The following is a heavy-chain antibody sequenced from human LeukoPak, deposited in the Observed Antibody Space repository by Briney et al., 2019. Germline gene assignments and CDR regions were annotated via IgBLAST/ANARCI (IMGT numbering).Heavy chain of an antibody. Sequence: SETLSLTCTVSGGSISSYYWSWIRQPPGKGLEWIGYIYYSGSTNYNPSLKSRVTISVDTSKNQFSLKLSSVTAADTAVYYCARISTVTTWSFGYWGQGTLSPSPQ. V-gene: IGHV4-59*01. CDR3: ARISTVTTWSFGY. CDR2: IYYSGST. D-gene: IGHD4-11*01. CDR1: GGSISSYY. J-gene: IGHJ4*02.